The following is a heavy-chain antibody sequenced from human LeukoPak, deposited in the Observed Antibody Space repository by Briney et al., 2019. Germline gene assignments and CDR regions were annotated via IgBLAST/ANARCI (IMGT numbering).Heavy chain of an antibody. Sequence: PGGSLRLSCAASGFTFRDYAMHWVRQAPGKGLEWVAGISWNSGSIGHADSVKGRFTISRDNLKSSLYLQMNSLRAEDTALYYCVKDFDSSGYVLDSWGQGTLITVSS. V-gene: IGHV3-9*01. CDR1: GFTFRDYA. J-gene: IGHJ4*02. CDR3: VKDFDSSGYVLDS. D-gene: IGHD3-22*01. CDR2: ISWNSGSI.